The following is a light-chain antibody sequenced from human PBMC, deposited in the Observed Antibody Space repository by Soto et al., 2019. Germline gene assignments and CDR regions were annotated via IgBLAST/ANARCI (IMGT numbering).Light chain of an antibody. Sequence: DIRMTQSPSSLSVSVGDGVNITCRASETINNYLNWYQQKPGRAPKLLIHAASTLQSGVPSRFSGSGSGTDFTLTISSLQPEDFATYSCQQSYTTPWTFGLETKVNIK. CDR2: AAS. CDR1: ETINNY. J-gene: IGKJ1*01. V-gene: IGKV1-39*01. CDR3: QQSYTTPWT.